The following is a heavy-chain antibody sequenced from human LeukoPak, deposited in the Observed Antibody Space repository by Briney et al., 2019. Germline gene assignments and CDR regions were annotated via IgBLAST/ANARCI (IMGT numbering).Heavy chain of an antibody. D-gene: IGHD5-12*01. Sequence: GRSLRLSCAASGFTFSDYGIHWVRQAPGKGLEWVANIKQDGSEKYYVDSVKGRFTISRDNAKTSLYLQMNSLRAEDTAVYYCAREPWGYSGSSDHWGQGTLVTVSS. CDR2: IKQDGSEK. CDR1: GFTFSDYG. J-gene: IGHJ5*02. CDR3: AREPWGYSGSSDH. V-gene: IGHV3-7*03.